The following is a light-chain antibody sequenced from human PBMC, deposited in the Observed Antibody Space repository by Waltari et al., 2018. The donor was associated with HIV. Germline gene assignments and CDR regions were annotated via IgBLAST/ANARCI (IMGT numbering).Light chain of an antibody. Sequence: EIVLTQSPGTLYLSPGDRATLSCRASQRIGSNSLAWYQQKSGQAPRLLVYGASNRATGILDRFSGGGSGTDFTLTISRLEPEDFAVYYCQQYGSSYTFGQGTRLEIK. V-gene: IGKV3-20*01. CDR3: QQYGSSYT. CDR1: QRIGSNS. CDR2: GAS. J-gene: IGKJ2*01.